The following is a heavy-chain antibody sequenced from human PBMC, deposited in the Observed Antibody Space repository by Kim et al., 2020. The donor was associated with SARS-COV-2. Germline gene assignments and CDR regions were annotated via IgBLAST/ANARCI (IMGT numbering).Heavy chain of an antibody. CDR2: IYYSGST. CDR3: ARRSPYYYYGMDV. J-gene: IGHJ6*02. Sequence: SETLSLTCSVSGGSISSYYWSWIRQPPGKGPEWIGYIYYSGSTKYNPSLKSRVTISVDTSKNQFSLKLSSVTAADTAVYYCARRSPYYYYGMDVWGQGTTVTVSS. V-gene: IGHV4-59*01. CDR1: GGSISSYY.